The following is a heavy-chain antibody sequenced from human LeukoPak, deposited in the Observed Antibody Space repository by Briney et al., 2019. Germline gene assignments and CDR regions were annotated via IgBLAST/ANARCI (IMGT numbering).Heavy chain of an antibody. Sequence: PGESLRLSCAASGFTFTDYTMNWVRQAPGRGLEWLASISISSSVIYYADSVKGRFTISRDNAKSTLFLQMDSLRVEDTGHYYCARDLGARGYWGQGTLVIVSS. J-gene: IGHJ4*02. D-gene: IGHD3-16*01. CDR3: ARDLGARGY. CDR1: GFTFTDYT. CDR2: ISISSSVI. V-gene: IGHV3-21*01.